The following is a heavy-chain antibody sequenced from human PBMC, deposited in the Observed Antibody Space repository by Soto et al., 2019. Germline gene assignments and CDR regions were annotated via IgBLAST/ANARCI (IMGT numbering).Heavy chain of an antibody. CDR2: IYGTGNT. J-gene: IGHJ6*02. CDR1: GGSISSSFY. CDR3: RSSSRYSTDV. D-gene: IGHD6-19*01. V-gene: IGHV4-39*01. Sequence: QLQLQESGPGLVKPSETLSLSCTVPGGSISSSFYWGWIRQPPGKGLEWIGSIYGTGNTYYNPSLKGRVTISADTSKNQFFLNLISVTAADTAVYYCRSSSRYSTDVWGQGATVTVSS.